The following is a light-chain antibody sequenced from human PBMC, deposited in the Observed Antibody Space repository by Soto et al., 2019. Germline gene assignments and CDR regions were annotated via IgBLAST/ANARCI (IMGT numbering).Light chain of an antibody. Sequence: DIQMTQSPSSLSASVGTRVSITCRASQDIRNYLALYQQKPGKVPKVLIYAASTLQPGVPSRFSGSGSGTDFTLTINSLQPDDIAIYYCQNYDSAPITFGQGTRLEIK. CDR2: AAS. J-gene: IGKJ5*01. V-gene: IGKV1-27*01. CDR3: QNYDSAPIT. CDR1: QDIRNY.